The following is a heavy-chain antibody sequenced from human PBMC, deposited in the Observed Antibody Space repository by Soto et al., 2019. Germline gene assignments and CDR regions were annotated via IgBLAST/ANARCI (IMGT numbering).Heavy chain of an antibody. J-gene: IGHJ6*02. Sequence: QMQLVESGGGVVQPGESLRLSCAASGFTFNYYPMHWVRQTPGKGLEWVAVISFDGSNKYCADSVKGRFTISRDNSKNMLYLQMNSLRAEDAAVYYCARLPGALVAVLYIYPLDGREAMSDVDVWGQGTTVSVSS. V-gene: IGHV3-30-3*01. CDR1: GFTFNYYP. D-gene: IGHD6-19*01. CDR3: ARLPGALVAVLYIYPLDGREAMSDVDV. CDR2: ISFDGSNK.